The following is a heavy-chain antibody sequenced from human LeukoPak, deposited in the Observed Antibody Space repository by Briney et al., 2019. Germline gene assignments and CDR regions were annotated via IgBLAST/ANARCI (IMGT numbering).Heavy chain of an antibody. CDR2: INPNSGGT. D-gene: IGHD3-16*01. J-gene: IGHJ3*02. Sequence: ASVQVSCKASGYTFTGYYMHWVRQAPGQGLEWMGWINPNSGGTNYAQKFQGRVTMTRDTSISTAYMELSRLRSDDTAVYYCARGAWGSDAFGIWGQGTMVTVSS. CDR3: ARGAWGSDAFGI. V-gene: IGHV1-2*02. CDR1: GYTFTGYY.